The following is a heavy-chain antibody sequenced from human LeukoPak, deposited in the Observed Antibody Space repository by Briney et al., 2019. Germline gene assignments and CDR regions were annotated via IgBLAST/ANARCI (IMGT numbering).Heavy chain of an antibody. Sequence: SETLSLTCTVSGGSISSYYWSRIRQPPGKGLEWIGYIYYSGSTNYNPSLKSRVTISVDTSKNQFSLKLSSVTAADTAVYYCATNSYGYGRFGYWGQGTLVTVSS. CDR3: ATNSYGYGRFGY. CDR2: IYYSGST. J-gene: IGHJ4*02. CDR1: GGSISSYY. V-gene: IGHV4-59*01. D-gene: IGHD5-18*01.